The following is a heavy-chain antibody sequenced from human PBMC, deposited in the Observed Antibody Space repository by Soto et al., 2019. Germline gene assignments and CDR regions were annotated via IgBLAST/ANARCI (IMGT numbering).Heavy chain of an antibody. CDR2: ISSSGSTI. Sequence: GGSLRLSCAASGFTFSDYYMSWIRQAPGKGLEWVSYISSSGSTIYYADSVKGRFTISRDNAKNSLYLQMNSLRAEDTAVYYCARVRCSGGSCYARDAFDIWGQGTMVTVSS. D-gene: IGHD2-15*01. V-gene: IGHV3-11*01. CDR1: GFTFSDYY. J-gene: IGHJ3*02. CDR3: ARVRCSGGSCYARDAFDI.